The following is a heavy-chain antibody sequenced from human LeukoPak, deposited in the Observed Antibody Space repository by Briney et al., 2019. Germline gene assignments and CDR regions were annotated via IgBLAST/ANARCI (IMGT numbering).Heavy chain of an antibody. CDR1: GCSFTSYW. CDR2: IYPGDSDT. Sequence: GESLKISCKGSGCSFTSYWIGWVRQMPGKGLEWMGIIYPGDSDTRYNSSFQGQVTISADKSISTAYLQWSSLKASDTAMYYCARLGRWLQSSAEYFQHWGQGTLVTVSS. J-gene: IGHJ1*01. CDR3: ARLGRWLQSSAEYFQH. V-gene: IGHV5-51*01. D-gene: IGHD5-24*01.